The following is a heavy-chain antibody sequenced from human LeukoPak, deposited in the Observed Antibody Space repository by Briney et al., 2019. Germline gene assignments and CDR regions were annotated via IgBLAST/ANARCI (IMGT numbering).Heavy chain of an antibody. Sequence: GSLRLSCAASGFTFSSYSMNWVRQPPGKGLEWIGEINHSGSTNYNPSLKSRVTISVDTSKNQFSLKLSSVTAADTAVYYCARVSGGHWGQGTLVTVSS. CDR3: ARVSGGH. CDR2: INHSGST. D-gene: IGHD6-25*01. CDR1: GFTFSSYS. V-gene: IGHV4-34*01. J-gene: IGHJ4*02.